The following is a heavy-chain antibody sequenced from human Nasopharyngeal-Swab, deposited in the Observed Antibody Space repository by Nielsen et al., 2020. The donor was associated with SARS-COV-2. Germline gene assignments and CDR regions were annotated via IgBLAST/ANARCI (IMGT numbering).Heavy chain of an antibody. J-gene: IGHJ4*02. CDR3: ATRTASSWHPYCFDY. Sequence: GESLKISCAASGFTFSSYGMHWVRQAPGKGLEWVAVIWYDGSNKYYADSVTGRFTISKDNSENMLYLQLNSLRVEDTAVYYCATRTASSWHPYCFDYWGRGTLVTVSS. CDR1: GFTFSSYG. CDR2: IWYDGSNK. D-gene: IGHD6-13*01. V-gene: IGHV3-33*01.